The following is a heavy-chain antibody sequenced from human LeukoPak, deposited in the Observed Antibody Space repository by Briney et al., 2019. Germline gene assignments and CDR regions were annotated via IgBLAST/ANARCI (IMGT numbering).Heavy chain of an antibody. J-gene: IGHJ5*02. CDR1: AFMISDSW. CDR3: ARGVGGSGLGLSTTWFDP. Sequence: GGSLRLSCSDSAFMISDSWMHWVRQTPGKGLVWVSGISFDDSTATYADSMKGRFTISRDNAKNTLYLQITSLRAEDTAIYYCARGVGGSGLGLSTTWFDPWGQGTLVTVSS. V-gene: IGHV3-74*03. D-gene: IGHD2/OR15-2a*01. CDR2: ISFDDSTA.